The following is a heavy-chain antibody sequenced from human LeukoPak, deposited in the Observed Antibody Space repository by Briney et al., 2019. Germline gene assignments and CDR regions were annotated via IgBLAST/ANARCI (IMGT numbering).Heavy chain of an antibody. Sequence: GGSLRLSCAASGFTFSNYAMHWVRQAPGKGLEFVSGISSNGGSTYYANSVKGRFTISRDNSKNTLYLQMNSLRAEDTAVYYCASGDYDYVWGSYRYGGYYFDYWGQGTLVTVSS. CDR1: GFTFSNYA. CDR3: ASGDYDYVWGSYRYGGYYFDY. J-gene: IGHJ4*02. D-gene: IGHD3-16*02. V-gene: IGHV3-64*04. CDR2: ISSNGGST.